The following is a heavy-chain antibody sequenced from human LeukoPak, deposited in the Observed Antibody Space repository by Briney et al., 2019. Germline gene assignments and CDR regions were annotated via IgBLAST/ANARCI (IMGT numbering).Heavy chain of an antibody. D-gene: IGHD3-10*01. CDR3: ASANMVRGVLGSFDY. J-gene: IGHJ4*02. Sequence: ASVKVSCKASGYTFTSYGISWGRQAPGQGLEWMGWISAYNGNTNYAQKLQGRVTMTTDTSTSTAYMELRSLRSDDTAVYYCASANMVRGVLGSFDYWGQGTLVTVSS. CDR2: ISAYNGNT. CDR1: GYTFTSYG. V-gene: IGHV1-18*01.